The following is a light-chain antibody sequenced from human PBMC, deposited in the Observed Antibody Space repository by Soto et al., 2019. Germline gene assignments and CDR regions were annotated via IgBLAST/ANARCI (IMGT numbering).Light chain of an antibody. CDR2: GAS. CDR3: QQYNNWWT. V-gene: IGKV3D-15*01. Sequence: EIVMTQSPATLSVSPGERATLSCRASQSVSSTLAWYQQIPGQAPRLLIYGASTRVTGVPARFSGSGSGTEFTLTISSLQSEDFAVYYCQQYNNWWTFGQGTKVEIK. J-gene: IGKJ1*01. CDR1: QSVSST.